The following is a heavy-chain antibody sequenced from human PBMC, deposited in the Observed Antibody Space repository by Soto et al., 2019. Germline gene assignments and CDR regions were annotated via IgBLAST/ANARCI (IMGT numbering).Heavy chain of an antibody. CDR2: ISAANGNT. Sequence: ASVKVSCKASGYTFTHFSLHWVRQAPGQSLEWMGWISAANGNTKYSPKLQGRVSTTRDTSASTAFMELSGLTSEDTGVYYCARDEDYWGQGTQVPVSS. CDR1: GYTFTHFS. CDR3: ARDEDY. J-gene: IGHJ4*02. V-gene: IGHV1-3*01.